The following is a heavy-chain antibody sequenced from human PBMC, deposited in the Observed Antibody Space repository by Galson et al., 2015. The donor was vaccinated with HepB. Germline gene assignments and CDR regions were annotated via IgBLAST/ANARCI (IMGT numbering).Heavy chain of an antibody. CDR1: GGSITSSSSY. J-gene: IGHJ4*02. CDR2: IYYSGSA. D-gene: IGHD4-11*01. Sequence: LSLTCTVSGGSITSSSSYWGWIRQPPGKGLEWIGSIYYSGSASYNPSLMSRVTISVDTSKNQFSLKLSSVTAADTAVYYCARRTVTSFSDYFDYWGQGTLVTVSS. V-gene: IGHV4-39*01. CDR3: ARRTVTSFSDYFDY.